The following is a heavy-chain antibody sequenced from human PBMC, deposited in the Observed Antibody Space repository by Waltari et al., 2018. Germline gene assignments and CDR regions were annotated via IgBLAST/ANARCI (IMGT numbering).Heavy chain of an antibody. J-gene: IGHJ3*02. CDR1: GFPLSTSR. V-gene: IGHV3-21*01. CDR2: ISSRSYI. CDR3: GRDVYGDYVGGGGGAFDI. D-gene: IGHD4-17*01. Sequence: EVQLVESGGGLVTPGGSLRLSCAASGFPLSTSRMNWVRQAPGKGLDWVSSISSRSYIYYVDSVKGRFTISRDNAKNSLYLQMNSLRAEDTAVYYCGRDVYGDYVGGGGGAFDIWGQGTMVTVSS.